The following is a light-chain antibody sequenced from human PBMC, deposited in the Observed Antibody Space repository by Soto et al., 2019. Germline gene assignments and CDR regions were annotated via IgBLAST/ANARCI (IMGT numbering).Light chain of an antibody. J-gene: IGKJ2*01. CDR1: QSVTSNF. CDR2: GAS. CDR3: HQYGTSVYT. V-gene: IGKV3-20*01. Sequence: EIVLTQSPGTLSLSPGERATLSCRASQSVTSNFLAWYRQTPGQAPRLLIYGASRRAAGIPDRFSGSGSGTDFTLTISRLEPEDFAVYYCHQYGTSVYTFGQGTKLEI.